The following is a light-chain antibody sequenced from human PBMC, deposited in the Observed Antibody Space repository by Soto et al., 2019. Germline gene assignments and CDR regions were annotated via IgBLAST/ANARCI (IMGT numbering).Light chain of an antibody. Sequence: EIVLTQSPGTLSLSPGERATLSCRASQSVSSSYLAWYQQKPGQAPRLLIYGASSRATGIPDRFSGSGSGTDFPLTISRLEPEDFAVYYFQQYGSSVFTFGPGTKVDIK. CDR1: QSVSSSY. CDR3: QQYGSSVFT. V-gene: IGKV3-20*01. J-gene: IGKJ3*01. CDR2: GAS.